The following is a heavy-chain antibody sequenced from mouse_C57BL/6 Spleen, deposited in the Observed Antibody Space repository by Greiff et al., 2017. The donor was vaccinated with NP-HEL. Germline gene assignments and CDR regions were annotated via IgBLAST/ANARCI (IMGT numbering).Heavy chain of an antibody. V-gene: IGHV2-5*01. Sequence: VQLQQSGPGLVQPSQSLSITCTVSGFSLTSYGVHWVRQSPGKGLEWLGVIWRGGSTDYNAAFMSRLSITKDNSKSQVFFKMNSLQADDTAIYYCAKNRGGAQAYYFDYWGQGTTLTVSS. J-gene: IGHJ2*01. D-gene: IGHD3-2*02. CDR3: AKNRGGAQAYYFDY. CDR1: GFSLTSYG. CDR2: IWRGGST.